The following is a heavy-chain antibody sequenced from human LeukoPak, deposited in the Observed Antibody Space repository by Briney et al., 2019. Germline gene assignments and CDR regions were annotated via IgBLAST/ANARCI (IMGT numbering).Heavy chain of an antibody. Sequence: SVKVSCKASGGTFSSYAICWVRQAPGQGLEWMGGIIPIFGTANYAQKFQGRVTITADESASTAYMELSSLRSEDTAVYYCARGSGYYYDSSGLDAFDIWGQGTMVTVSS. V-gene: IGHV1-69*13. CDR3: ARGSGYYYDSSGLDAFDI. J-gene: IGHJ3*02. D-gene: IGHD3-22*01. CDR1: GGTFSSYA. CDR2: IIPIFGTA.